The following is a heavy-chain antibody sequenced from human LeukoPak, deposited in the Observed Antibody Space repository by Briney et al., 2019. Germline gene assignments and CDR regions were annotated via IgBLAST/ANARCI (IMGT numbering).Heavy chain of an antibody. V-gene: IGHV3-74*01. J-gene: IGHJ4*02. CDR1: GFTFSTYW. Sequence: GGSLRLSCAASGFTFSTYWMHWVRQAPGKGLVWVSRINHDGSSTTYADSVRGRFTISRDNAKNTLYLQMNSPRAEDTAVYYCSSFSHWGQGTLVTVSS. CDR3: SSFSH. D-gene: IGHD2/OR15-2a*01. CDR2: INHDGSST.